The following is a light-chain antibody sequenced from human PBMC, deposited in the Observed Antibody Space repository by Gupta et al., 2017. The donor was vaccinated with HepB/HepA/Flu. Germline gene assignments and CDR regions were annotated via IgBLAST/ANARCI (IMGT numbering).Light chain of an antibody. J-gene: IGKJ1*01. V-gene: IGKV3-20*01. CDR3: QHYGSSPPWT. CDR1: QSVSSSY. Sequence: EIVLTHSPGTLSLSPGERATLSCRASQSVSSSYLAWYQQKPGHAPRLLIYGASSSATCIPGRFGGSGSRTDFPLTISRQEPEDLAEYYCQHYGSSPPWTFGQGTQVEIK. CDR2: GAS.